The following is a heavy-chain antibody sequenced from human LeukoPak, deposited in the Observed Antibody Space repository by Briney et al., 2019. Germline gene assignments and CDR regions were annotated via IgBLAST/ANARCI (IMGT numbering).Heavy chain of an antibody. D-gene: IGHD1-26*01. V-gene: IGHV4-61*01. Sequence: SETLSLTCTVSGGSITSGSYYWNWIRQSPGKGLEWIGYISYSGGTNYNPSLKSRITISVNTSKRQFSLRLRSVTAADTAIYYCARGSGSYAAYWGQGTQVTVSS. CDR2: ISYSGGT. CDR3: ARGSGSYAAY. J-gene: IGHJ4*02. CDR1: GGSITSGSYY.